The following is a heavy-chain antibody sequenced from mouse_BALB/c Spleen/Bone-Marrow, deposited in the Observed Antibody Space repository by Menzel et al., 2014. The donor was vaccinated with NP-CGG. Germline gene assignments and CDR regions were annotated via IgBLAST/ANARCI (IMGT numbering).Heavy chain of an antibody. V-gene: IGHV10-3*03. CDR2: IRSKSNDYAT. Sequence: EVKLQESGGGLVQPKGSLKLSCAASGFTFNTYGMHWVCQAPGKGLEWIARIRSKSNDYATYYADSVKDRFIISRDDSQSMLYLQMNNLKTEDTAMYYCVRDSDYGYYSMDYWGQGTSVTVSS. CDR1: GFTFNTYG. D-gene: IGHD2-4*01. J-gene: IGHJ4*01. CDR3: VRDSDYGYYSMDY.